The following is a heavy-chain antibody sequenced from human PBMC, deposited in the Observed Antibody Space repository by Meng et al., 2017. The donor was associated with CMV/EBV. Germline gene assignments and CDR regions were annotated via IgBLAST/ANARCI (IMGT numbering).Heavy chain of an antibody. CDR2: IYYSGST. Sequence: SETLSLTCTVSGGSISSSNYYWGWIRQPPGKGLEWIGSIYYSGSTYYNPSLKSRVTISVDTSKNQFSLTLKSVTAADTAVYYCARLRGWQVGMDVWGQGTTVTVSS. D-gene: IGHD6-19*01. CDR1: GGSISSSNYY. V-gene: IGHV4-39*01. J-gene: IGHJ6*02. CDR3: ARLRGWQVGMDV.